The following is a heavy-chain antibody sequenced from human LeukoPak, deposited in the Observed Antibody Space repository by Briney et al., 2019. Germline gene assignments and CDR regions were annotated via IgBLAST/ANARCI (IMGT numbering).Heavy chain of an antibody. Sequence: GGSLRLSCAASGFTVSSNYMSWVRQAPGKGLEWVSVIYSGGSTYYADSVKGRFTISRDNSKNTLYLQMNSLRAEDTVVYYCAREPGYSYGNYYFDYWGQGTLVTVSS. J-gene: IGHJ4*02. CDR2: IYSGGST. V-gene: IGHV3-66*01. CDR1: GFTVSSNY. D-gene: IGHD5-18*01. CDR3: AREPGYSYGNYYFDY.